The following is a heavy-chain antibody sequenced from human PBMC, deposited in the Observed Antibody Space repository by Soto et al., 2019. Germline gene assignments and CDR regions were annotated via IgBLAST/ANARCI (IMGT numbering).Heavy chain of an antibody. V-gene: IGHV1-8*01. CDR2: MNPTSGNT. J-gene: IGHJ4*02. CDR3: ARGRVIARYYFDY. CDR1: GYTFTSYD. D-gene: IGHD3-16*02. Sequence: QVQLVQSGAEVKKPGASVKVSCKASGYTFTSYDISWVRQATGQGLEWMGWMNPTSGNTGYAQQFQGRVTLTSNTAISTAYMELRSLRSEDTAVYYCARGRVIARYYFDYWGQGTLVTASS.